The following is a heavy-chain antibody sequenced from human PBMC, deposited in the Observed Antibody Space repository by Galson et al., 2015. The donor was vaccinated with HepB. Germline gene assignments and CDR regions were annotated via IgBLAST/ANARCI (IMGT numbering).Heavy chain of an antibody. V-gene: IGHV3-64D*06. Sequence: SLRLSCAASGFTFSSYAMHWVRQAPGEGLEYVSVISSNGGSTYYADSVKGRSTISRDNSKNTLYLQMSSLRAEDTAVYYCVKAQSGSYFAVGFDPWGQGTLVTVSS. CDR1: GFTFSSYA. J-gene: IGHJ5*02. CDR3: VKAQSGSYFAVGFDP. CDR2: ISSNGGST. D-gene: IGHD1-26*01.